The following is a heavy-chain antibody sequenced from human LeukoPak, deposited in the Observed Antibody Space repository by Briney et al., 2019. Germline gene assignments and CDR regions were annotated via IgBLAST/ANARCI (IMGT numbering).Heavy chain of an antibody. Sequence: GGSLRLSCAASGFTFSSYAMHWVRQAPGKGLEWVAVISYDGSNKYYADSVKGRFTISRDNSKNTLYLQMNSLRAEDTAVYYCVKDGQATYYDFWSGYGNNWFDPWGQGTLVTVSS. CDR1: GFTFSSYA. V-gene: IGHV3-30-3*01. CDR2: ISYDGSNK. CDR3: VKDGQATYYDFWSGYGNNWFDP. D-gene: IGHD3-3*01. J-gene: IGHJ5*02.